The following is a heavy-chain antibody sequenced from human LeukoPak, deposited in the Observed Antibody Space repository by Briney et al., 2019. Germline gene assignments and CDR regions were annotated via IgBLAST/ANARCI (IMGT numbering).Heavy chain of an antibody. CDR1: GFTFSGSA. CDR2: IRSKANSYAT. V-gene: IGHV3-73*01. J-gene: IGHJ4*02. CDR3: TRQRDYDFWSGYCLDY. Sequence: GGSLKLSCAASGFTFSGSAMHWVRQASGKGLEWVGRIRSKANSYATAYAASVKGRFTISRDDSKNTAYLQMNSLKTEDTAVYYCTRQRDYDFWSGYCLDYWGQGTLVTVSS. D-gene: IGHD3-3*01.